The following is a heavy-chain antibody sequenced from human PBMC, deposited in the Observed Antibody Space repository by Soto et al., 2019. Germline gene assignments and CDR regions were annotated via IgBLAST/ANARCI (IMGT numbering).Heavy chain of an antibody. CDR2: ISGSGGST. D-gene: IGHD3-10*01. J-gene: IGHJ4*02. CDR1: GLTFSSYA. V-gene: IGHV3-23*01. Sequence: GPRRLPVSAAGLTFSSYAVSWVRQAQGKGLEWVSAISGSGGSTDYADSVQGRFTISRDNSKNTLYLQMNSLRAEDTAVYYWAAQSTMIRGVIEYWGQGSLVIVSA. CDR3: AAQSTMIRGVIEY.